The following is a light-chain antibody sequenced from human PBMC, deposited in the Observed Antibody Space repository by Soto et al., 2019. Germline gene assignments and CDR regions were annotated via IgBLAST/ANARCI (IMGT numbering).Light chain of an antibody. V-gene: IGKV3-15*01. CDR2: GAS. Sequence: EIVMTQSPATLSVSPGERATLSCRASQSVSSYLAWYQQKPGQAPRLLIYGASTRATGIPARFSGSGSGPEFTLTISSLQSEDFAVYYCQQYNNWAATFGQGTKVEIK. CDR1: QSVSSY. CDR3: QQYNNWAAT. J-gene: IGKJ1*01.